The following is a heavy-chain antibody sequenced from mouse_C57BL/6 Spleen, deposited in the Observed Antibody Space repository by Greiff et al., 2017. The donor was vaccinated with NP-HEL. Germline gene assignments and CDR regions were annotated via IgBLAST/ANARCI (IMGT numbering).Heavy chain of an antibody. J-gene: IGHJ2*01. D-gene: IGHD2-5*01. CDR3: ARAPYYSNFYFDY. CDR2: IHPNSGST. CDR1: GYTFTSYW. Sequence: QVQLKQPGAELVKPGASVKLSCKASGYTFTSYWMHWVKQRPGQGLEWIGMIHPNSGSTNYNEKFKSKATLTVDKSSSTAYMQLSSLTSEDSAVYYCARAPYYSNFYFDYWGQGTTLTVSS. V-gene: IGHV1-64*01.